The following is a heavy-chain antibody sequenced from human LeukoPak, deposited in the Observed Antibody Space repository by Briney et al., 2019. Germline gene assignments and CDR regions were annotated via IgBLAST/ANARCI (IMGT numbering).Heavy chain of an antibody. J-gene: IGHJ4*02. V-gene: IGHV1-69*13. CDR3: ARDPEG. CDR2: IIPIFGTA. D-gene: IGHD1-14*01. Sequence: SVKVSCKASGYTFTSYGISWVRQAPGQGLEWMGGIIPIFGTANYAQKFQGRVTITADESTSTDYMELSSLRSEDTAVYYCARDPEGWGQGTLVTVSS. CDR1: GYTFTSYG.